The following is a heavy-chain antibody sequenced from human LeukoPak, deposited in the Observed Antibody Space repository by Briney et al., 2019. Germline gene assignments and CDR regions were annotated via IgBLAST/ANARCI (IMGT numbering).Heavy chain of an antibody. V-gene: IGHV3-23*01. CDR2: FGGMCGSL. CDR3: ATAIAASPRPSWFDP. Sequence: GGALGLSWAASGFTFMSYAMSWVRQAPGKGLDGVSAFGGMCGSLYSADSVRGGFTFSRDNSKNTLYMQMNSLRAEDTAVYYCATAIAASPRPSWFDPWGQGTLVTVSS. J-gene: IGHJ5*02. CDR1: GFTFMSYA. D-gene: IGHD6-13*01.